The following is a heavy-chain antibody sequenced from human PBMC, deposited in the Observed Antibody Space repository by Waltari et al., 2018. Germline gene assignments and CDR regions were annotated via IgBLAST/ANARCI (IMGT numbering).Heavy chain of an antibody. V-gene: IGHV4-59*11. CDR3: ARGKFYMPSN. D-gene: IGHD2-2*01. CDR2: IYYSGRT. CDR1: GGSISSHY. J-gene: IGHJ4*02. Sequence: QVQLQESGPGLVKPSETLSLTCTVSGGSISSHYWSWIRQPPGKGLEWIGYIYYSGRTNYNPTLKSRVTISVDTSKNQFSLKLSSVTAADTAVNYCARGKFYMPSNWGQGTLVTVSS.